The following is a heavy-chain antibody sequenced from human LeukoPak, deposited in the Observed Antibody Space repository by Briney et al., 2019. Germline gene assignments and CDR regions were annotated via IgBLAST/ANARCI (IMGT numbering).Heavy chain of an antibody. CDR3: ARDTYYYASSGYYYRLGYYGMDV. CDR1: GYTFTSYG. J-gene: IGHJ6*02. D-gene: IGHD3-22*01. V-gene: IGHV1-18*01. CDR2: ISAYNGNT. Sequence: ASVKVSCKASGYTFTSYGISWVRQAPGQGLEWVGWISAYNGNTNYAQKLQGRVTMTTDTATSTAYMELRSLRSDDTAVYYCARDTYYYASSGYYYRLGYYGMDVWGQGTTVTVSS.